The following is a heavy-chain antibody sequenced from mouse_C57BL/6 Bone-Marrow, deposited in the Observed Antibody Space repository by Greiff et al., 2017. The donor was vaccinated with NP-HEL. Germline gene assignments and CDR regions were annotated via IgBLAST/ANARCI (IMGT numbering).Heavy chain of an antibody. J-gene: IGHJ2*01. V-gene: IGHV1-69*01. CDR1: DYTFTSYW. D-gene: IGHD2-1*01. CDR2: IDPSDSYT. Sequence: VQLKESGAELVMPGASVKLSCKASDYTFTSYWMHWVKQRPGQGLEWIGEIDPSDSYTNYNQKFKGKSTLTVDKSSSTAYMQLSSLTSEDSAVYYCARRDGNYFDYWGQGTTLTVSS. CDR3: ARRDGNYFDY.